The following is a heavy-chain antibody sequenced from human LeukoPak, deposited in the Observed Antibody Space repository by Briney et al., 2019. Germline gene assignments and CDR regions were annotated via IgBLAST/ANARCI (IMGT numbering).Heavy chain of an antibody. D-gene: IGHD3-3*01. CDR2: IYPGDSDT. CDR3: ARHDRFWDYYYMDV. J-gene: IGHJ6*03. CDR1: GYNFTSFW. V-gene: IGHV5-51*01. Sequence: GASLQISCKGSGYNFTSFWIGWVRQLPGKGLEWMGIIYPGDSDTRYSPSFQGQVSISADKSISTAYLQWSSLKASDTAMYYCARHDRFWDYYYMDVWGKGTTVTVSS.